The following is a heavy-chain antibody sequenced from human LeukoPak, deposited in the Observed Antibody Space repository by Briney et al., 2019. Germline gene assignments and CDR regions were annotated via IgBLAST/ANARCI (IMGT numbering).Heavy chain of an antibody. CDR3: ATDRGR. J-gene: IGHJ4*02. CDR1: GFTFSTSW. Sequence: PGGSLRLSCAASGFTFSTSWMHWLRQGPGKGLVWVSRINTDGSITTYADSVKGRFTISRDNAKNTLYLQMNSLRAEDTAVYYCATDRGRWGQGTLVTVSS. CDR2: INTDGSIT. V-gene: IGHV3-74*01. D-gene: IGHD1-26*01.